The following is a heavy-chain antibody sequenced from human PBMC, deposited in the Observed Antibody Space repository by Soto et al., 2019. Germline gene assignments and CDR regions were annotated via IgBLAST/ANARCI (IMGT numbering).Heavy chain of an antibody. CDR3: ARYYYGSGSYEYYYYYGLDV. CDR2: IYTSGST. J-gene: IGHJ6*02. D-gene: IGHD3-10*01. V-gene: IGHV4-4*07. CDR1: GGSISSYY. Sequence: SETQSLTCTVSGGSISSYYWSWIRQPAGKGLEWIGRIYTSGSTDYNPSLKSRVNMSVDTSKNQFSLKLSSVTAADTAVYYCARYYYGSGSYEYYYYYGLDVWGQGTTVTVSS.